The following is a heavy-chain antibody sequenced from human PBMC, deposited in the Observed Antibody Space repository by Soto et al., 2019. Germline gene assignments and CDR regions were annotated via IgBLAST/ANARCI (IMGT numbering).Heavy chain of an antibody. V-gene: IGHV1-24*01. Sequence: QVQLVQSGAEVKKPGASVKVSCKVSGYTLTELSIHWVRQAPGKGLEWMGGFDPEQGKIIYAQKFLGRVSMTEDTSTDTAYMELSSLISVDTALYYCATTYLVEAFDIWGQGTMVSVSS. D-gene: IGHD3-10*01. J-gene: IGHJ3*02. CDR2: FDPEQGKI. CDR1: GYTLTELS. CDR3: ATTYLVEAFDI.